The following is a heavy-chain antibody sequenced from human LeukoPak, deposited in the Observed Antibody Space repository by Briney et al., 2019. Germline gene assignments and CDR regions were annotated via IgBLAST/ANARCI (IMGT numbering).Heavy chain of an antibody. CDR2: INPNSGGT. J-gene: IGHJ4*02. D-gene: IGHD2-15*01. V-gene: IGHV1-2*02. CDR3: ARNRGYCSDDSCYQEY. CDR1: GYTFTGYY. Sequence: ASVKVSCKASGYTFTGYYMHWVRQAPGQGLEWMGWINPNSGGTNYAQKFQGRVTMTRDTSISTVYVELNSLRSDDTAVYYCARNRGYCSDDSCYQEYWGQGTLVTVSS.